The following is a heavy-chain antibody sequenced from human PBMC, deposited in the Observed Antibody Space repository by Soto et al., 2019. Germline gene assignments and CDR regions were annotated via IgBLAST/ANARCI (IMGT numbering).Heavy chain of an antibody. J-gene: IGHJ4*02. CDR2: ISTYNANT. V-gene: IGHV1-18*04. CDR3: GKGTRTFDF. D-gene: IGHD1-1*01. Sequence: ASVKVSCKPSGYSFATSGICWVRQAPGQGLEWIGWISTYNANTAYAQNFQGRVTMTKDTSTSTVYMELRSLRPDDTAIYFCGKGTRTFDFWGQGTPVTVSS. CDR1: GYSFATSG.